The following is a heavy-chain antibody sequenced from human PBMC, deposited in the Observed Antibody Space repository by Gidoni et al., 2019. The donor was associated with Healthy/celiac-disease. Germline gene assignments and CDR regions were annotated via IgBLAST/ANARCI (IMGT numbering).Heavy chain of an antibody. V-gene: IGHV4-34*01. CDR3: ATATVPTRGWYYYYYMDV. CDR1: GGSFSGYY. J-gene: IGHJ6*03. D-gene: IGHD4-17*01. Sequence: QVQLQQWGAGLLKPSETLSLTCAVYGGSFSGYYWSWIRQPPGKGLEWIGEINHSGSTNYNPSLKSRVTISVDTSKNQFSLKLSSVTAADTAVYYCATATVPTRGWYYYYYMDVWGKGTTVTVSS. CDR2: INHSGST.